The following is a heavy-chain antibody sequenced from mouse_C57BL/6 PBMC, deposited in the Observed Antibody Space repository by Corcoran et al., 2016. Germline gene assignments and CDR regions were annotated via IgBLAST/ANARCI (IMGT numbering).Heavy chain of an antibody. J-gene: IGHJ2*01. CDR1: GYTFTTYG. D-gene: IGHD2-3*01. CDR3: ATFYDGVGY. Sequence: QIQLVQSGPELKKPGETVKISCKASGYTFTTYGMSWVKQAPGKGLKWMGWINTYSGVPTYADDFKGRFAFSLETSASTAYLQINNLKNEDTATYFCATFYDGVGYWGQGTTLTVSS. CDR2: INTYSGVP. V-gene: IGHV9-3*01.